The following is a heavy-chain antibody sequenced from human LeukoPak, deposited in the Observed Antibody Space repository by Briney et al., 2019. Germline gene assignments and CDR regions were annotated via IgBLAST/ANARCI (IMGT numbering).Heavy chain of an antibody. V-gene: IGHV3-23*01. J-gene: IGHJ4*02. Sequence: GSLRLSCAASGFTFSSYAMSWVRQAPGKGLEWVSAISGSGGSTYYADSVKGRFTISRDNSKNTLYLQMNSLRAEDTAVYYCAKVLLRYFDWLLLGPLDYWGQGTLVTVSS. CDR2: ISGSGGST. D-gene: IGHD3-9*01. CDR3: AKVLLRYFDWLLLGPLDY. CDR1: GFTFSSYA.